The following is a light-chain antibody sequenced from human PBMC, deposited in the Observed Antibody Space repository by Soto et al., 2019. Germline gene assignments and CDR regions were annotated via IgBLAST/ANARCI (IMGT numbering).Light chain of an antibody. CDR1: QSVSSTY. CDR2: GAS. Sequence: EIVLTQSPVTLSLSPGERATLSCRASQSVSSTYLAWYQQKPGQAPRLLIYGASSRATGIPDRFSGSGSGTDFTLTISRLEPEDFAVYYCQQYRNTFGGGTKVEIK. CDR3: QQYRNT. J-gene: IGKJ4*01. V-gene: IGKV3-20*01.